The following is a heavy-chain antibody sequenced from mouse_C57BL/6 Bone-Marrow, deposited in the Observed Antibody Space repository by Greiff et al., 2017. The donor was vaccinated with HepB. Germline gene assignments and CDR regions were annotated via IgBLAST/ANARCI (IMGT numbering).Heavy chain of an antibody. Sequence: EVQLQESGAELVRPGASVKLSCTASGFNIKDDYMHWVKQRPEQGLEWIGWIDPENGDTEYASKFQGKATITADTSSNTAYLQLSSLTSEDTAVYYCTTLSTMITTRAYWGQGTLVTVSA. J-gene: IGHJ3*01. CDR1: GFNIKDDY. CDR3: TTLSTMITTRAY. V-gene: IGHV14-4*01. CDR2: IDPENGDT. D-gene: IGHD2-4*01.